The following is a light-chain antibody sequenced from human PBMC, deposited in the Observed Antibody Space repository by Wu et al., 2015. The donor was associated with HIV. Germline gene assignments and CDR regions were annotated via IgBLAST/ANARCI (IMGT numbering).Light chain of an antibody. CDR3: QKYNNAPLT. J-gene: IGKJ4*01. Sequence: EIVMTQFPATLSVSPGERATLSCRASQSVDSNLAWYQHKPGQAPRLLIYGASTRASGIPARFSGSGSGTDFTLTINSLQPEDVANYYCQKYNNAPLTFGGGTKVEI. V-gene: IGKV3-15*01. CDR1: QSVDSN. CDR2: GAS.